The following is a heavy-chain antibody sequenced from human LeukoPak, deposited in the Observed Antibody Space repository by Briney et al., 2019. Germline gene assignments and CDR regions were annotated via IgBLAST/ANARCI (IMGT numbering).Heavy chain of an antibody. CDR1: GYTFTGYY. CDR3: ARDLNRYYALGY. D-gene: IGHD3-10*01. V-gene: IGHV1-2*04. CDR2: INPNSGGT. J-gene: IGHJ4*02. Sequence: ASVKVSCKASGYTFTGYYMHWVRQAPGQGLEWMGWINPNSGGTNYAQKLQGWVTMTRDTSISTAYMELSRLRSDDTAVYYCARDLNRYYALGYWGQGTLVTVSS.